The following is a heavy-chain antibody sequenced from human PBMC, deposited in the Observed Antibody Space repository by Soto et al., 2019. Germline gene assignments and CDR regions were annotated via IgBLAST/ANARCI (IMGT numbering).Heavy chain of an antibody. V-gene: IGHV1-18*01. Sequence: QVQVVQSGPELKKPGASVKVSCKAQGYIFTKYGIGWVRQAPGHGLEWMGLINVYNGDRKVAQKFQDRVSMTTDTATDTAYMELKSLRSGDPAVYYCARLQLGGDRMLNWFDPWGQVTLVTVSS. D-gene: IGHD2-21*02. CDR2: INVYNGDR. CDR1: GYIFTKYG. J-gene: IGHJ5*02. CDR3: ARLQLGGDRMLNWFDP.